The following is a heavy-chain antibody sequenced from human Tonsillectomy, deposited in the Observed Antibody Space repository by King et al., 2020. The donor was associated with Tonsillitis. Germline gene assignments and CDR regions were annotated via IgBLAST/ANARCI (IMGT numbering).Heavy chain of an antibody. CDR3: ARPAGTLLRFDS. D-gene: IGHD1-14*01. CDR1: GYYLTNGYY. V-gene: IGHV4-38-2*02. J-gene: IGHJ4*02. Sequence: VQLQESGPGLVKPSETLSLTCTVTGYYLTNGYYWGWIRQPPGKGLEWIASIFHDGSTSYNPSLRSRVTMSVDTSKNQFSLKLHSVTAADTAIYYCARPAGTLLRFDSWGRGLLATVSS. CDR2: IFHDGST.